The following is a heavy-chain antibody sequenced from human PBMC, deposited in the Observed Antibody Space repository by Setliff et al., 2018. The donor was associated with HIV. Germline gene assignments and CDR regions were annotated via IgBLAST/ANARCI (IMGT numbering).Heavy chain of an antibody. CDR3: ARSGLVYDDVLTGPPTDY. V-gene: IGHV1-3*01. J-gene: IGHJ4*02. CDR2: VNAGNGYT. D-gene: IGHD3-9*01. Sequence: ASVKVSCKASGYTFSSYVMNWVRQAPGHKLEWMGWVNAGNGYTKYSQKFQGRVSITRDTSASTAYMELSSLRSEDTAVYYCARSGLVYDDVLTGPPTDYWGQGTLVTVSS. CDR1: GYTFSSYV.